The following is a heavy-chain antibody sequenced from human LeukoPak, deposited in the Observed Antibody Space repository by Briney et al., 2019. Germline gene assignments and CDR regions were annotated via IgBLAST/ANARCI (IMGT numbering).Heavy chain of an antibody. D-gene: IGHD3-3*01. CDR3: ARARITIFGVVINYFDY. V-gene: IGHV4-39*07. J-gene: IGHJ4*02. CDR1: GGSISSSDNH. CDR2: INHSGST. Sequence: PSETLSLTCSVSGGSISSSDNHWSWIRQPPGKGLEWIGEINHSGSTNYNPSLKSRVTISVDTSKNQFSLKLSSVTAADTAVYYCARARITIFGVVINYFDYWGQGTLVTVSS.